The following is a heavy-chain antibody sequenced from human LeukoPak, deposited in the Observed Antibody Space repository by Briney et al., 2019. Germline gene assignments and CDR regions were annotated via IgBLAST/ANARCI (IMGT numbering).Heavy chain of an antibody. Sequence: RPSETLSLTCTVSGDSVSRSSYYWTWIRQPPGKGLEWIGYIYYIGSTNYNPSLRSRLTMSVDTSKNQFSLRLSSVIAADTAVYFCARGINVGATSYWGQGTLVTVSA. D-gene: IGHD1-26*01. CDR3: ARGINVGATSY. CDR2: IYYIGST. CDR1: GDSVSRSSYY. V-gene: IGHV4-61*01. J-gene: IGHJ4*02.